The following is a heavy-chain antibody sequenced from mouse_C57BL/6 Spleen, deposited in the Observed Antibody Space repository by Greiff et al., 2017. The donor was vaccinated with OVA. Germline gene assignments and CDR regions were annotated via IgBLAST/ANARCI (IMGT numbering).Heavy chain of an antibody. Sequence: EVKLVESGEGLVKPGGSLKLSCAASGFTFSSYAMSWVRQTPEKRLEWVAYISSGGDYIYYADTVKGRFTISRDNARNTLYLQMSSLKSEDTAMYYCTRDNYGSKAYWGQGTLVTVSA. CDR2: ISSGGDYI. D-gene: IGHD1-1*01. CDR3: TRDNYGSKAY. CDR1: GFTFSSYA. V-gene: IGHV5-9-1*02. J-gene: IGHJ3*01.